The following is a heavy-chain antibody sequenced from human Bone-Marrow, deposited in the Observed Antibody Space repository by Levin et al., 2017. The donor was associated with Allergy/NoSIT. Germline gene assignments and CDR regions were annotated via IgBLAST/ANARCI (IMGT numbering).Heavy chain of an antibody. J-gene: IGHJ4*02. CDR1: GGSISSFC. CDR3: ARGGSMINWEGSFDY. D-gene: IGHD1-1*01. V-gene: IGHV4-59*01. Sequence: SQTLSLTCTLSGGSISSFCWSWIRQPPGKGLEWIGYVHNSGTTDYNPPLKTRVTMSIDMSKNQFSLHLGAVTAADTAVYYCARGGSMINWEGSFDYWGQGTLVTVSS. CDR2: VHNSGTT.